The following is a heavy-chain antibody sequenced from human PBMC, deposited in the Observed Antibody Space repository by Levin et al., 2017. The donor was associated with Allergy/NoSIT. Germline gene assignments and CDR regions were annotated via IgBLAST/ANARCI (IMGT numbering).Heavy chain of an antibody. CDR3: AREYSTSFPTFDI. J-gene: IGHJ3*02. CDR1: GDSISDTNW. CDR2: IFPSGNT. Sequence: TLSLTCAVSGDSISDTNWYSWVRQPPGKGLEWIGEIFPSGNTNYNPSLKSRVTISVDKSKNQFSLRLNSVTAADTAVYFCAREYSTSFPTFDIWGQGTMVTVSA. V-gene: IGHV4-4*01. D-gene: IGHD6-6*01.